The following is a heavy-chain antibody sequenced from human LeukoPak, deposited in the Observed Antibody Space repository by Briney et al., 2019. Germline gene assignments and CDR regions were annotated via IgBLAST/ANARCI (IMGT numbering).Heavy chain of an antibody. CDR3: AREAAWGNWYFDL. J-gene: IGHJ2*01. CDR2: ISGSGGST. V-gene: IGHV3-23*01. Sequence: GGSLRLSCAASGFTFSNYAMSWVRQAPGKGLDWVSVISGSGGSTYYADSVEGRFTASRDNSKNTLYLEMNSLRYDDTALYYCAREAAWGNWYFDLWGRGTLVTVSS. D-gene: IGHD3-16*01. CDR1: GFTFSNYA.